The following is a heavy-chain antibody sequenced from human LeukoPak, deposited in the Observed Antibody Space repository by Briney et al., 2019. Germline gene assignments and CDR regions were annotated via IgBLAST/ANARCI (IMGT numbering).Heavy chain of an antibody. CDR3: ARGFWGGGYFDL. CDR1: GYSISSSYW. CDR2: TYHSGSP. J-gene: IGHJ2*01. Sequence: PSATLSLTCTVSGYSISSSYWWGWIRQPPGKGLEWIGSTYHSGSPYYNPSLKSRVTISVDTSNNQFSLKLSSVTAEDTAIYYCARGFWGGGYFDLWGRGTLVTVSS. V-gene: IGHV4-38-2*02. D-gene: IGHD3-16*01.